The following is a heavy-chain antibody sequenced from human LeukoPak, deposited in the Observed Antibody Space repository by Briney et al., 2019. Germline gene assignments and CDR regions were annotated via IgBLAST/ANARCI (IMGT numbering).Heavy chain of an antibody. CDR1: GFIFSSDD. CDR2: IQSNGRNK. J-gene: IGHJ4*02. D-gene: IGHD2-2*01. V-gene: IGHV3-33*05. Sequence: GGSLRLSCAASGFIFSSDDMHWVRQAPGKGLEWMAGIQSNGRNKYYVDSVKGRFAISRDNSKSTLYLQVSSLRVEDTALYYCARESEGGTGTSCPDYWGQGTLVTVSS. CDR3: ARESEGGTGTSCPDY.